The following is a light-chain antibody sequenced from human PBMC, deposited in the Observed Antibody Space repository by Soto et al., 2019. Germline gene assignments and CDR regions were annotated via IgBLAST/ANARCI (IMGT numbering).Light chain of an antibody. CDR2: RAS. Sequence: DIQMTQSPSTLPASVGDRVTITCRASQSISSWLAWYQQKPGKAPKLLIYRASSLKSGIPSRFSGSGSGTDFTLTISSLQTDDFATYYWQQDNTHAWTFGRRTKV. CDR3: QQDNTHAWT. J-gene: IGKJ1*01. V-gene: IGKV1-5*03. CDR1: QSISSW.